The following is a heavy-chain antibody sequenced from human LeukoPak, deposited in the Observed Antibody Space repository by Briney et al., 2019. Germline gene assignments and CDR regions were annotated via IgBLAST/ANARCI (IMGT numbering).Heavy chain of an antibody. Sequence: SVKVSCKASGGTFSSYAISWVRQAPGQGLEWMGGIIPIFGTANYAQKFQGRVTITADESTSTAYMELSSLRSEDTAVYYCAREWAAGTILGVFDYWGQGTLVTVSS. D-gene: IGHD6-13*01. CDR2: IIPIFGTA. CDR1: GGTFSSYA. CDR3: AREWAAGTILGVFDY. V-gene: IGHV1-69*13. J-gene: IGHJ4*02.